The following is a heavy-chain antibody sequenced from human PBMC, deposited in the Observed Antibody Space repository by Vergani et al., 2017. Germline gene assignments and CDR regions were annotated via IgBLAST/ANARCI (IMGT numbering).Heavy chain of an antibody. J-gene: IGHJ4*02. CDR1: GFTFSSYA. CDR3: AKRSRAPFYCGSTSCPQPFDY. Sequence: EVQLLESGGGLVQPGGSLRLSCAASGFTFSSYAMSWVRQAPGKGLEWVSAISGSGGSTYYADSVKGRFTISRDNSKNTLYLQMNSLRAEDTAVYYCAKRSRAPFYCGSTSCPQPFDYWGQGTLVTVSS. CDR2: ISGSGGST. V-gene: IGHV3-23*01. D-gene: IGHD2-2*01.